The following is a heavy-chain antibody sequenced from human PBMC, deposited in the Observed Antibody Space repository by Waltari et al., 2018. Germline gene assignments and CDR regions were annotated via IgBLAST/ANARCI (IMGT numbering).Heavy chain of an antibody. CDR2: IYYSGST. J-gene: IGHJ6*02. Sequence: QVQLQESGPGLVKPSETLSLTCTVSGGSIRSYYWSMIRPPPGKGLEWIGYIYYSGSTNYNPALKSRVTISVDTSKNQFSLKLSSVTAADTAVYYCATGYSYGYYYGMDVWGQGTTVTVSS. CDR3: ATGYSYGYYYGMDV. D-gene: IGHD5-18*01. V-gene: IGHV4-59*01. CDR1: GGSIRSYY.